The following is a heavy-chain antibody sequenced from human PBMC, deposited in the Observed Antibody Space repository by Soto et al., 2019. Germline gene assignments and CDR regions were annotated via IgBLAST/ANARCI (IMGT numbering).Heavy chain of an antibody. CDR3: ARGPVGSYYYYGMDV. CDR2: MNPNSGNT. J-gene: IGHJ6*02. Sequence: ASVKVSCKASGYTFTSYDINWVRQATGQGLEWMGWMNPNSGNTGYAQKFQGRVTMTRNTSISTAYMELSSLRSEDTAVYYCARGPVGSYYYYGMDVWGQGTTVTVSS. V-gene: IGHV1-8*01. CDR1: GYTFTSYD. D-gene: IGHD1-26*01.